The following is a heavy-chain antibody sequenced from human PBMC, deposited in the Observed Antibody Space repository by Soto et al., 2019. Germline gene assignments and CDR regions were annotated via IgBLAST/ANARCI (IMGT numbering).Heavy chain of an antibody. Sequence: ASVKGSCKAAGYTFTTYGITWLRQAPGQGLEWMGWISAYDGNTNYAQKLQGRASMTTDPSTNTAYMELRSLRSDDTAVYYCARDPATAYSSSSFDYWGQGTLVTVSS. CDR2: ISAYDGNT. CDR1: GYTFTTYG. V-gene: IGHV1-18*04. CDR3: ARDPATAYSSSSFDY. D-gene: IGHD6-6*01. J-gene: IGHJ4*02.